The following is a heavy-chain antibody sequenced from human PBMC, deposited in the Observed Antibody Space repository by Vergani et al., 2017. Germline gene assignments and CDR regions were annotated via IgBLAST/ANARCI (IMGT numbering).Heavy chain of an antibody. CDR1: GCSLSRSSYY. V-gene: IGHV4-39*01. J-gene: IGHJ4*02. CDR3: ARQSDYGSSGYYYDPGQSXFDY. Sequence: QLQLQESCPGLVKPSETLSLTCTVSGCSLSRSSYYWGWIRPPPGKGLEWIGSIYYSGSTYYNPSLKSRVTISVDTSKNQFALKLSPVTAADTAVYYCARQSDYGSSGYYYDPGQSXFDYWGQGTLVTVSS. CDR2: IYYSGST. D-gene: IGHD3-22*01.